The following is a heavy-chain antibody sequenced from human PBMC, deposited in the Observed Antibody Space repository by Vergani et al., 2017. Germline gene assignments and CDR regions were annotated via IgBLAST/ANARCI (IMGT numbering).Heavy chain of an antibody. CDR1: GFTLSNYD. J-gene: IGHJ4*02. D-gene: IGHD3-16*01. V-gene: IGHV3-30*02. Sequence: QVQLVESGGGVVQRGGSLRLSCATSGFTLSNYDMQWIRQGPGKGLEFVAFIQFDGSNQYYADSVKGRFTLSRDFSKNTLYLQMNSLRTDDTATYYCAKLFRVWGIDYGGQETEVSV. CDR3: AKLFRVWGIDY. CDR2: IQFDGSNQ.